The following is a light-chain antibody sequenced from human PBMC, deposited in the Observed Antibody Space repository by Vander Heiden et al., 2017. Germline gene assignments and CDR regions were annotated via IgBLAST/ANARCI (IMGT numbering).Light chain of an antibody. Sequence: DIHMTQSPSTLSASVGDRVTITCRASQSVSPWLAWYQQKPGKAPKLLIYKASNLESGVPVRFSGSGSGTEFTLTISSLQPDDFATYYCQQYSSFSITFGPGTKVDIK. CDR3: QQYSSFSIT. J-gene: IGKJ3*01. CDR2: KAS. V-gene: IGKV1-5*03. CDR1: QSVSPW.